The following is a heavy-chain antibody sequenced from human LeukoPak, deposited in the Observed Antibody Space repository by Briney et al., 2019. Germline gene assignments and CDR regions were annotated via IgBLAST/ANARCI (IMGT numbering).Heavy chain of an antibody. J-gene: IGHJ4*02. CDR2: IFPSGGEI. CDR1: GFTFSTFA. CDR3: ARDGERGELSLYMDY. D-gene: IGHD3-16*02. V-gene: IGHV3-21*01. Sequence: GGSLRLSCAASGFTFSTFAMIWVRQPPGKGLEWVSSIFPSGGEIHYADSVKGRFTISRDNAKNSLYLQMNGLRAEDTAVYYCARDGERGELSLYMDYWGQGTLVTVSS.